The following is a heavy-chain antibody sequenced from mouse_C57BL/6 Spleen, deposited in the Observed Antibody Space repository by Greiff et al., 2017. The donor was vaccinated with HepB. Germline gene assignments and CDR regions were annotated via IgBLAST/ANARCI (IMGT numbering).Heavy chain of an antibody. J-gene: IGHJ3*01. V-gene: IGHV1-50*01. D-gene: IGHD2-4*01. CDR2: IDPSDSYT. CDR3: ARAKGFDYERGFAY. CDR1: GYTFTSYW. Sequence: VQLQQPGAELVKPGASVKLSCKASGYTFTSYWMQWVKQRPGQGLEWIGEIDPSDSYTNYNQKFKGKATLTVDTSSSTAYMQLSSLTSEDSAVYYCARAKGFDYERGFAYWGQGTLVTVSA.